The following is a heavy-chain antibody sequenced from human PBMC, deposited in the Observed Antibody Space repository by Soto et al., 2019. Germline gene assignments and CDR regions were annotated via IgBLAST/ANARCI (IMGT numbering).Heavy chain of an antibody. V-gene: IGHV3-15*01. Sequence: PGGSLRLSCAASGFTFSNAWMSWVRQAPGKGLEWVGRIKSKTDGGTTDYAAPVKGRFTISRDDSKNTLYLQMNSLKTEDTAVYYCTTDALSSGWQFDYWGQGTLVTVSS. CDR2: IKSKTDGGTT. CDR1: GFTFSNAW. J-gene: IGHJ4*02. CDR3: TTDALSSGWQFDY. D-gene: IGHD6-19*01.